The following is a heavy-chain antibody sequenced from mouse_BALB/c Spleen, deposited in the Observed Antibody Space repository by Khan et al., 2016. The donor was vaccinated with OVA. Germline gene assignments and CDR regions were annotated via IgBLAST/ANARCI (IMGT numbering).Heavy chain of an antibody. CDR1: GYTFTSYT. J-gene: IGHJ3*01. V-gene: IGHV1-4*01. CDR2: INPSSSYP. D-gene: IGHD2-14*01. CDR3: TREGAYYRSDGWFAY. Sequence: QVQLQQSGAELARPGASVKMSCKASGYTFTSYTMHWVKKRPGQGLEWIGYINPSSSYPNYNQKFKDKATLTADKSSITAYMQLSSLTSEDSAVYYCTREGAYYRSDGWFAYWGQGTLVTVSA.